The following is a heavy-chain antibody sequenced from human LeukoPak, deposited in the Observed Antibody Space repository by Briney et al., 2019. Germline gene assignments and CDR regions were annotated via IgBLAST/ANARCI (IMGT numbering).Heavy chain of an antibody. D-gene: IGHD6-13*01. J-gene: IGHJ4*02. CDR2: ISTHNDNT. Sequence: SVTVSCKASGYTFTTYGITWVRQAPGQGLEGMGWISTHNDNTKYAQKLQGRVAMTTDTSTTTAYMELRSLKSDDTAVYYCARRSSWHYHFDYWGQGTLVTVSS. V-gene: IGHV1-18*01. CDR3: ARRSSWHYHFDY. CDR1: GYTFTTYG.